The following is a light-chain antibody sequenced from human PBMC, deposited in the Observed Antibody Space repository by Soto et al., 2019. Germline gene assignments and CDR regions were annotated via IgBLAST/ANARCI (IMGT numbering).Light chain of an antibody. V-gene: IGLV2-14*01. CDR3: SSYKSSSSYV. CDR1: SSDVGGYNS. CDR2: DVS. J-gene: IGLJ1*01. Sequence: QSVLTQPASMSGSPGQSITISCTGTSSDVGGYNSVSWYQQHPGKAPKLMIHDVSNRPSGVSNRFSGSKSGNTASLTISGLQAEDEADYYCSSYKSSSSYVFGSGTKVTVL.